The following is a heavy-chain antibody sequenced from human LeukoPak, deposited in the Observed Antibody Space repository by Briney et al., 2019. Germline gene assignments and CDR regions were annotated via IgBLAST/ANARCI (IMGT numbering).Heavy chain of an antibody. CDR3: ARDSIAAAGNYDRPRKFDY. V-gene: IGHV4-39*07. J-gene: IGHJ4*02. CDR2: IYYSGST. Sequence: PSETLSLTCSVSSGFISSYYWGWIRQPPGKGLEWIGSIYYSGSTYYNPSLKSRVTISVDTSKNQFSLKLSSVTAADTAVYYCARDSIAAAGNYDRPRKFDYWGQGTLVTVSS. CDR1: SGFISSYY. D-gene: IGHD6-13*01.